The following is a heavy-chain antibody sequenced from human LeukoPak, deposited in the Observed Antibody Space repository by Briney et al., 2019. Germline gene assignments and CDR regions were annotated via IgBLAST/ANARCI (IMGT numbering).Heavy chain of an antibody. V-gene: IGHV1-2*02. CDR2: INPNSGGT. J-gene: IGHJ4*02. CDR1: GYTFTGYY. Sequence: GASVKVSYKASGYTFTGYYMHWVRQAPGQGLEWMGWINPNSGGTNYAQKFQGRVTMTRDTSISTAYMELSRLRSDDTAVYYCAREDGYSYGAFDYWGQGTLVTVSS. D-gene: IGHD5-18*01. CDR3: AREDGYSYGAFDY.